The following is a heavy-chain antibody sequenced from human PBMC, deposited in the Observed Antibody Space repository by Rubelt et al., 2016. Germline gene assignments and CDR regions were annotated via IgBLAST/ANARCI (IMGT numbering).Heavy chain of an antibody. Sequence: QVQLVQSGAEVKKPGASVKVSCRASGYTFTSYAMHWVRQAPGQRLEWMGWINAGNGNTKYSQKFQGRVTITRDTSSSTAYMELSGLRSEDTAVYYCAGERSRSGSDYWGQGTLVTVSS. CDR1: GYTFTSYA. D-gene: IGHD3-10*01. J-gene: IGHJ4*02. CDR2: INAGNGNT. V-gene: IGHV1-3*01. CDR3: AGERSRSGSDY.